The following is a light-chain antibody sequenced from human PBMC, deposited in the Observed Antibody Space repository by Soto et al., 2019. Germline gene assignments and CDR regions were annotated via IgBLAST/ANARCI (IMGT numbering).Light chain of an antibody. CDR1: QGVSSSY. J-gene: IGKJ4*01. Sequence: EIVLTQSPGTLSLSPGERATLSCRASQGVSSSYLAWYQQKPGQPPRLLIYGASSRATGIPDRFSRSGSVADFTPTITRLAPEHFAVYYCQHYRTSFGGGTKVDIK. CDR2: GAS. V-gene: IGKV3-20*01. CDR3: QHYRTS.